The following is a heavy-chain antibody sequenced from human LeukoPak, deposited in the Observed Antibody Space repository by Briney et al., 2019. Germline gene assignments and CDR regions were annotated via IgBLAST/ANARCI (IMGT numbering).Heavy chain of an antibody. J-gene: IGHJ3*02. CDR2: ISWNSGSI. CDR1: GFTFDDYT. CDR3: ARGGWLHNDDAFDI. Sequence: GGSLRLSCAASGFTFDDYTMHWVRQAPGKGLEWVSGISWNSGSIGYADSVKGRFTISRDNAKNSLYLQMNSLRAEDTAVYYCARGGWLHNDDAFDIWGQGTMVTVSS. V-gene: IGHV3-9*01. D-gene: IGHD5-24*01.